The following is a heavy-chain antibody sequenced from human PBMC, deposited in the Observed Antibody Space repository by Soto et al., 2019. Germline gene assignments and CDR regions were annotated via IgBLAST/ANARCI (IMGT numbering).Heavy chain of an antibody. CDR2: IYSAGSA. CDR3: ARVPSSSYHYFDY. Sequence: PWGSLRLSCAASGFTVSSYYMSWVRQAPGKGLEWVSVIYSAGSADFADSVKGRSTISRDNSKNTLYLQMSSLRAEDTAVYYCARVPSSSYHYFDYWGQGTLVTVSS. V-gene: IGHV3-66*01. D-gene: IGHD6-13*01. CDR1: GFTVSSYY. J-gene: IGHJ4*02.